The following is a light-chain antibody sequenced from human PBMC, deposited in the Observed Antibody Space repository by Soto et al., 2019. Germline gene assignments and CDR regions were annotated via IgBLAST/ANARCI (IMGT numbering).Light chain of an antibody. CDR3: ASWDDSRNGPV. CDR2: TNT. V-gene: IGLV1-44*01. Sequence: QSVLTQPPSASGTPGQRVTISCSGSSSNVGGNPVNWYQHVPTTAPKLLIYTNTQRPSGVPDRFSGSKSGTSASLAISGLQSEDEADYYCASWDDSRNGPVFGTGTKVTVL. J-gene: IGLJ1*01. CDR1: SSNVGGNP.